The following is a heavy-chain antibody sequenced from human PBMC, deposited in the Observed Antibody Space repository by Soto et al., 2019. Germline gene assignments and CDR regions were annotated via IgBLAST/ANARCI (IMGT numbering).Heavy chain of an antibody. V-gene: IGHV1-69*13. CDR1: GGTFSSYA. D-gene: IGHD4-17*01. Sequence: SVKVSCKASGGTFSSYAISWVRQAPGQGLEWMGGIIPIFGTANYAQKFQGRVTITADESTSTAYMELSSLRSEDTAVYYCGRAMTTVTTREYYFDYWGQGTLVTVSS. CDR3: GRAMTTVTTREYYFDY. CDR2: IIPIFGTA. J-gene: IGHJ4*02.